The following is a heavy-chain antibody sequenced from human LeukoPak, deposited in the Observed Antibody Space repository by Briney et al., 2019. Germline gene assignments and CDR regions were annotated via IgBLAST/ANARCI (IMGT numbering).Heavy chain of an antibody. CDR3: ARASGGYCSGGSCYLGGYYFDY. D-gene: IGHD2-15*01. CDR1: GGSISSGGYY. CDR2: IYYSGST. V-gene: IGHV4-31*03. J-gene: IGHJ4*02. Sequence: SQTLSLICTVSGGSISSGGYYWSWIRQHPGKGLEWIGYIYYSGSTYYNPSLKSRVTISVDTSKNQFSLKLSSVTAADTAVYYCARASGGYCSGGSCYLGGYYFDYRGQGTLVTVSS.